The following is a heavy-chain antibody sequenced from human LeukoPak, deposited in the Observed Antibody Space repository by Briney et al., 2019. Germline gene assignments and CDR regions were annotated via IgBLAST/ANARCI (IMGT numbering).Heavy chain of an antibody. D-gene: IGHD1-26*01. Sequence: PGGSLRLSCAASGFTFSDYSMNWVRQAPGKGLEWVSSISSSSSYIYYADSVKGRFTISRDNAKNSLYLQMNSLRAEDTAVYYCARGLYSESYIDPWGQGTLVTVSS. J-gene: IGHJ5*02. CDR1: GFTFSDYS. CDR2: ISSSSSYI. CDR3: ARGLYSESYIDP. V-gene: IGHV3-21*01.